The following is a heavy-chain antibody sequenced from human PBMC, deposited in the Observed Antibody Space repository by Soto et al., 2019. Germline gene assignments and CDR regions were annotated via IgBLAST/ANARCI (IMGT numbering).Heavy chain of an antibody. Sequence: ASVKVSCKASGYTFTSDCISWVRQAPGQGLEWMGWISAYNGNTNYAQKLQGRVTMTTDTSTSTAYMELRSLRSDDTAVYYCARDQGYCTNGVCYTGYYYYGMDVWGQVATVTVSS. D-gene: IGHD2-8*01. CDR2: ISAYNGNT. CDR1: GYTFTSDC. V-gene: IGHV1-18*04. J-gene: IGHJ6*02. CDR3: ARDQGYCTNGVCYTGYYYYGMDV.